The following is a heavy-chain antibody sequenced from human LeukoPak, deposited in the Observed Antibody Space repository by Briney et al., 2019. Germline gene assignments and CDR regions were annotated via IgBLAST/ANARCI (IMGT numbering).Heavy chain of an antibody. CDR1: GGSISTNDYF. CDR3: ARAPLTTATSDYFDL. V-gene: IGHV4-30-4*01. D-gene: IGHD4-17*01. CDR2: IHYSGIT. J-gene: IGHJ4*02. Sequence: PSETLSLTCTVSGGSISTNDYFWSWIRQSPEKGLEWIGYIHYSGITKSNPSLESRLTLSVDTSKNQLSLRLTSVTAADTAVYYCARAPLTTATSDYFDLWGLGTLVTVSP.